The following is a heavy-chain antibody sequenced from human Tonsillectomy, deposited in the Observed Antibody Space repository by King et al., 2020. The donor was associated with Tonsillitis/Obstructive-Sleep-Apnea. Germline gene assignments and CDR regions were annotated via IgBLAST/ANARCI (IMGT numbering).Heavy chain of an antibody. V-gene: IGHV4-59*01. CDR1: GVSISSYY. D-gene: IGHD2-8*01. Sequence: QLQESGPGLVKPSETLSLTCTVSGVSISSYYWSWIRQPPGKGLEWIGYIYYSGSTNYNPSLKRRVTISVDTSKNQFSLKLSSVTAADTAVYYCARDMVLEAGGDAFDIWGPRAMVTVSS. CDR2: IYYSGST. J-gene: IGHJ3*02. CDR3: ARDMVLEAGGDAFDI.